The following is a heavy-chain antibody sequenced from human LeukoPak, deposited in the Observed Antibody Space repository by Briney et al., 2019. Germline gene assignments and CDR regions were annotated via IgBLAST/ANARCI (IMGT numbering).Heavy chain of an antibody. D-gene: IGHD5-18*01. J-gene: IGHJ4*02. CDR3: ANTVDTAVSTTFDY. CDR1: GFTFSSYG. Sequence: GGSPRLSCAASGFTFSSYGMHWVRQAPGKGLEWVAVISYDGSNKYYADSVKGRFTISRDNSKNTLYLQMNSLRAEDTAVYYCANTVDTAVSTTFDYWGQGTLVTVSS. V-gene: IGHV3-30*18. CDR2: ISYDGSNK.